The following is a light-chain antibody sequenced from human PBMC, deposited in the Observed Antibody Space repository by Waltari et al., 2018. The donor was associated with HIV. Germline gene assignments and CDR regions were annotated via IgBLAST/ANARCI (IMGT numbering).Light chain of an antibody. CDR2: WAS. CDR3: QQYYNTPSIT. Sequence: DIVMTQSPDSLAVSLGQRATLHCKSRPSVLSSSNNKNYLAWYQQRPGQPPKLLISWASARESGVSDRISGSGSGTDFTLTINSLQAEDVAVYYCQQYYNTPSITFGQGTRLEIK. V-gene: IGKV4-1*01. CDR1: PSVLSSSNNKNY. J-gene: IGKJ5*01.